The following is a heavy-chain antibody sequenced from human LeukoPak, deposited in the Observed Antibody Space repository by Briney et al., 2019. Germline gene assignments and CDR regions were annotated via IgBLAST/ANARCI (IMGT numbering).Heavy chain of an antibody. CDR2: IYHSGST. CDR3: ARPAALYCSSTSCYSGLTAFDI. Sequence: SETLSLACTVSGYSISSGYYWGWIRQPPGKGLEWIGSIYHSGSTYYNPSLKSRVTISVDTSKNQFSLKLSSVTAADTAVYYCARPAALYCSSTSCYSGLTAFDIWGQGTMVTVSS. J-gene: IGHJ3*02. D-gene: IGHD2-2*02. CDR1: GYSISSGYY. V-gene: IGHV4-38-2*02.